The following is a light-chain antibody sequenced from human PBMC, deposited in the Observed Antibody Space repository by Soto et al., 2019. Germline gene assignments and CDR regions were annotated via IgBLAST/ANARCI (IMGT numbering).Light chain of an antibody. J-gene: IGKJ5*01. CDR3: QQTYSSPIT. CDR1: QDISNY. CDR2: AAS. V-gene: IGKV1-39*01. Sequence: DIQMTQSPSSLSASVIDRVTITCLASQDISNYLAWYQQKPGKVPKLLMYAASILQSGVPSRFSGSGSGTDFTLTISNLQPEDFAGYYCQQTYSSPITFGQGTRLEIK.